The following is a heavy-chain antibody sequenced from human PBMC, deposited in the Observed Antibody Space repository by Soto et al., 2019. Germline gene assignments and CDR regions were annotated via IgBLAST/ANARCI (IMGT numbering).Heavy chain of an antibody. CDR2: IYYSGST. CDR1: GGSISSGDYY. D-gene: IGHD6-13*01. Sequence: SETLSLTCTVSGGSISSGDYYWSWIRQPPGKGLEWIGYIYYSGSTYYNPSLKSRVTISVDTSKNQFSLKLSSVTAADAAVYYCARDFSSSWYLSSYYYGMDVWGQGTLVTVSS. V-gene: IGHV4-30-4*01. CDR3: ARDFSSSWYLSSYYYGMDV. J-gene: IGHJ6*02.